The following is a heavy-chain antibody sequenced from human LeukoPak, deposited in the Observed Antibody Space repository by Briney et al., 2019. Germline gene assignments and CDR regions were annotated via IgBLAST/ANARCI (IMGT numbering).Heavy chain of an antibody. CDR3: ARDSRGFNPNYFDY. Sequence: GGSLRLSCAASGFTFSSYGMHWVRQAPGKGLEWVAVIWYDGSNKYYADSVKGRFTISRDNSKNTLYLQMNSLRAEDTAVYYCARDSRGFNPNYFDYWGQGTLVTVSS. CDR1: GFTFSSYG. V-gene: IGHV3-33*01. D-gene: IGHD3-22*01. J-gene: IGHJ4*02. CDR2: IWYDGSNK.